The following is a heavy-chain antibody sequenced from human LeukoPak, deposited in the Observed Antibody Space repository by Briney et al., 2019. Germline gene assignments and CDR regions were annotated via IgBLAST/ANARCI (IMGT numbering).Heavy chain of an antibody. CDR1: GGSISSYY. V-gene: IGHV4-59*01. Sequence: PSETLSLTCTVSGGSISSYYWSWIRQPPGKGLEWIGYIYYSVSTNYDPSLKSRVTISVDTSKNQFSLKLSSVTAADTAVYYCARGRAGDYWGQGTLVTVSS. CDR2: IYYSVST. CDR3: ARGRAGDY. D-gene: IGHD6-19*01. J-gene: IGHJ4*02.